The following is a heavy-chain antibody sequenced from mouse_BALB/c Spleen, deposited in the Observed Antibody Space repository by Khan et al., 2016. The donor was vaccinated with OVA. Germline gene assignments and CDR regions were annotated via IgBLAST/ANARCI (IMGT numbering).Heavy chain of an antibody. Sequence: QVQLQQSGLELVNPGASVKMSCKASGDTFISYYIHWVKQRPGQGLEWIGWIYPGDGRTKYNEKFQGKTTLTADHSSSTAYMLLSSLTSEDSALYFCAISYYGSVWDFDVWGAGTSVTVSS. J-gene: IGHJ1*01. CDR1: GDTFISYY. CDR2: IYPGDGRT. D-gene: IGHD1-1*01. V-gene: IGHV1S56*01. CDR3: AISYYGSVWDFDV.